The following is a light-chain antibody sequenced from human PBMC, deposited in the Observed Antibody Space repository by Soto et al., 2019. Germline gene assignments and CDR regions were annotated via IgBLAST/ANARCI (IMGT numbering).Light chain of an antibody. CDR2: GDN. CDR3: HAYDSSLSGSV. CDR1: NYNIGASND. J-gene: IGLJ3*02. Sequence: QSVLTQPPSVSGAPGQRITISCTGGNYNIGASNDVHWYQQIPGTAPKLLIYGDNNRPSGVPDRFSGSKSGTSASLAITGLQAEDEADYYCHAYDSSLSGSVFGAGTKVTVL. V-gene: IGLV1-40*01.